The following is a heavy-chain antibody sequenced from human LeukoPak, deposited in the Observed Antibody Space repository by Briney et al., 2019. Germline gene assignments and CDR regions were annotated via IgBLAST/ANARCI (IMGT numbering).Heavy chain of an antibody. CDR1: GGSISSSSYY. CDR2: IYYSGST. Sequence: SETLSLTCTVSGGSISSSSYYWGWIRQPPGKGLEWIGSIYYSGSTYYNPSLKSRVTISVDTSKNQFSLKLSSVTAADTAVYYCAREVQLWLSDWGQGTLVTVSS. V-gene: IGHV4-39*07. D-gene: IGHD5-18*01. J-gene: IGHJ4*02. CDR3: AREVQLWLSD.